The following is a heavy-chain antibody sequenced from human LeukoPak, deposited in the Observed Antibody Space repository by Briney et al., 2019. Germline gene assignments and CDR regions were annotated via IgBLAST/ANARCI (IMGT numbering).Heavy chain of an antibody. CDR2: ISSSSSYI. D-gene: IGHD3-22*01. J-gene: IGHJ4*02. Sequence: GGSLRLSCAASGFTFSSYSMNWVRQAPGKGLEWVSSISSSSSYIYYADSVKGRFTISRDNAKNSLYLQMNSLRAEDTAVYYCARLYDSSGSLDYWGQGTLVTVSS. CDR1: GFTFSSYS. CDR3: ARLYDSSGSLDY. V-gene: IGHV3-21*01.